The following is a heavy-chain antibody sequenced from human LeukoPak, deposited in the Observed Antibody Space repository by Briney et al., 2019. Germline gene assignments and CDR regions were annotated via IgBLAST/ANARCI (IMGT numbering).Heavy chain of an antibody. CDR3: ARDIGTVAEPPHNWFDP. CDR2: ISAYNGNT. CDR1: GYTFTSYG. D-gene: IGHD6-19*01. J-gene: IGHJ5*02. V-gene: IGHV1-18*01. Sequence: GASVKVSCKASGYTFTSYGISWVRQAPGQGLEWMGWISAYNGNTNYAQKLQGRVTMTTDTSTSTAYMELRSLRSDDTAVYYCARDIGTVAEPPHNWFDPWGQGTLVTVSS.